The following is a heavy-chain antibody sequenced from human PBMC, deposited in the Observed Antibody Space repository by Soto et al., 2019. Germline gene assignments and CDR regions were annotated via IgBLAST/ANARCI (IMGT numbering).Heavy chain of an antibody. CDR1: GFTFSSYA. J-gene: IGHJ4*02. V-gene: IGHV3-23*01. CDR3: AKSGRGYSYGSNDY. D-gene: IGHD5-18*01. Sequence: GGSLRLSCAASGFTFSSYAMSWVRQAPGKGLEWVSAISGSGGSTYYADSVKGRFTISRDNSKNTLYLQMNSLRAEDTAVYYCAKSGRGYSYGSNDYWGQGTLVTVSS. CDR2: ISGSGGST.